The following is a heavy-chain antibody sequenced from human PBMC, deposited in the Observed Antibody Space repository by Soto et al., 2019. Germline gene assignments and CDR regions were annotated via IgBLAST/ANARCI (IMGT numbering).Heavy chain of an antibody. CDR2: IYWDDDK. CDR1: GFSLSTSGVG. CDR3: AHIPPSPGYDTSWFDP. Sequence: QITLKESGPTLVKPTQTLTLTCTFSGFSLSTSGVGVGWIRQPPGKALEWLALIYWDDDKRYSPSLKSRLTITTDTSKNQVVLTMTNMDPVDTATYYCAHIPPSPGYDTSWFDPWGQGTLVTVSS. J-gene: IGHJ5*02. V-gene: IGHV2-5*02. D-gene: IGHD5-12*01.